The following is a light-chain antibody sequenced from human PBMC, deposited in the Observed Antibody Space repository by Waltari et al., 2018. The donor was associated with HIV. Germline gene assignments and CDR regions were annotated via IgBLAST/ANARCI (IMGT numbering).Light chain of an antibody. J-gene: IGKJ2*01. CDR3: LQGTHWPYT. CDR2: KVS. V-gene: IGKV2-30*02. CDR1: QGVLHSDGTIY. Sequence: DVVMTQSPLSLSVALGQPASISCKSSQGVLHSDGTIYLNWFHQRPGQSPRRLIYKVSQRDPGVPGRFSGSGSGTGFTLNISRVEADDLGLFFCLQGTHWPYTFGQWTKLEI.